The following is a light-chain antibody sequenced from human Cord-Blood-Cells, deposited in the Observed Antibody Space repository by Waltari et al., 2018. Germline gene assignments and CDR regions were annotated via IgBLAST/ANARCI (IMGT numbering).Light chain of an antibody. J-gene: IGLJ1*01. CDR1: SSNIGRNT. CDR3: AAWGDSLNGYV. V-gene: IGLV1-44*01. Sequence: QSVLTQPPSASGTPGQRVTTSCSGSSSNIGRNTLTWYQQLPGTAPKLLIYSNNQRPSGVPDRFSGSKSGTSASLAISGLQSEDEADYYCAAWGDSLNGYVFGTGTKVTVL. CDR2: SNN.